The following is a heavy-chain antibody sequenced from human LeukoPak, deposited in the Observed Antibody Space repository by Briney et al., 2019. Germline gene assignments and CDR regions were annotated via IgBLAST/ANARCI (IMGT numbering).Heavy chain of an antibody. D-gene: IGHD3-3*01. V-gene: IGHV4-61*01. CDR2: ISNSGST. Sequence: PSETLSLTCTVSGDSVSSGSHYWSWIRQPPGKGLECIGYISNSGSTNYNPSLKSRVTISVDTSKNQLSLNLNSVTAADTAVYYCARSYYDFWSGSYYYYMDVWGKGTTATVSS. CDR1: GDSVSSGSHY. CDR3: ARSYYDFWSGSYYYYMDV. J-gene: IGHJ6*03.